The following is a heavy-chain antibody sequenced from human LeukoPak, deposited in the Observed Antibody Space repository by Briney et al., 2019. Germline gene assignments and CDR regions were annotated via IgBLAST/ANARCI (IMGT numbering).Heavy chain of an antibody. V-gene: IGHV4-61*09. CDR1: GGSISGTTYY. CDR3: ARDRVFRGVNAFDI. Sequence: NPSETLSLTCTVSGGSISGTTYYWSWIRQPAGKGLEWIGHIYSSGTTSYNPSLKSRVTMSLDTSSNQFSLKLTYVTAADTAVYFCARDRVFRGVNAFDIWGHGTMVTVSS. CDR2: IYSSGTT. J-gene: IGHJ3*02. D-gene: IGHD3-10*01.